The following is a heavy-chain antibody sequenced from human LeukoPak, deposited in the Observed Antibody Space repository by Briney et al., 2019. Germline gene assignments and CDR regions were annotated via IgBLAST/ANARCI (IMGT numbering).Heavy chain of an antibody. J-gene: IGHJ4*02. CDR3: AKAGRSTVTVVVKIDY. D-gene: IGHD3-22*01. V-gene: IGHV3-53*01. CDR1: GFTVSSNY. Sequence: PGGSLRLSCAASGFTVSSNYMSWVRQAPGKGLEWVSVIYSGGSTYYADSVKGRFTISRDNSKNTLSLQLNSLRAEDTAIYYCAKAGRSTVTVVVKIDYWGLGTLVTVSS. CDR2: IYSGGST.